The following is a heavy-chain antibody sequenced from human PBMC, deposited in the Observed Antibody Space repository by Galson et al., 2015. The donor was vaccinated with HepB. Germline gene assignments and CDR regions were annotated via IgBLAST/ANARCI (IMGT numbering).Heavy chain of an antibody. Sequence: SLRLSCAASGFTFSSYTMSWVRRAPGKGLEWVSSISSGTNTIYYADSVKGRFSISRDNAKNSLYLQMDSLRDEDTAVFYCARDSMGSTDYWGQGTLVTVSS. CDR2: ISSGTNTI. CDR1: GFTFSSYT. V-gene: IGHV3-48*02. J-gene: IGHJ4*02. D-gene: IGHD2-2*01. CDR3: ARDSMGSTDY.